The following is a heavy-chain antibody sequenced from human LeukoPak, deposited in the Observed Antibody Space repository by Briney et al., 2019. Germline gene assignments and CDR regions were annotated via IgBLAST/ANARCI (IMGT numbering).Heavy chain of an antibody. CDR1: GLTFSSYS. J-gene: IGHJ3*02. CDR2: ISSSSSYI. V-gene: IGHV3-21*04. D-gene: IGHD1-26*01. CDR3: ARRNSGTSPGAFDM. Sequence: GGSLRLSCAASGLTFSSYSMNWVRQAPGKGLEWVSSISSSSSYIYYADSVKGRFTISRDNSKNTLYLQMNSLRAEDTAIYYCARRNSGTSPGAFDMWGQGTMVTVSS.